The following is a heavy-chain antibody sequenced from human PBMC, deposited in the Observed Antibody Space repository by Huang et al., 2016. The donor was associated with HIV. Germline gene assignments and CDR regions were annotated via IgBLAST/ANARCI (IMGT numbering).Heavy chain of an antibody. Sequence: QVQLQESGPGLVKPSETLSLNCTVSGGSVSSNSYYWSWIRQPPGKGLEWIGYFYDSERTNYNPSLKSRVTISIDTSKNQFSLKLSSVTAADTAVYYCARDHYGDWGLNFFDLWGQGTLVTVSS. CDR2: FYDSERT. D-gene: IGHD4-17*01. CDR3: ARDHYGDWGLNFFDL. V-gene: IGHV4-61*01. CDR1: GGSVSSNSYY. J-gene: IGHJ4*02.